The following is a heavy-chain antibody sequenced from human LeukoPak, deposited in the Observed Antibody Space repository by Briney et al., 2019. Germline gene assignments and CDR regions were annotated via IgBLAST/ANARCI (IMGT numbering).Heavy chain of an antibody. V-gene: IGHV3-21*01. CDR1: GFTFSSYS. CDR2: ISSSSSYI. Sequence: PGGSLRLSCAASGFTFSSYSMNWVRQAPGKGLEGVSSISSSSSYIYYADSVKGRFTISRDNAKNSLYLQMNSLRAEDTAVYYCAKEDTANAFDIWGQGTMVTVSS. J-gene: IGHJ3*02. CDR3: AKEDTANAFDI. D-gene: IGHD5-18*01.